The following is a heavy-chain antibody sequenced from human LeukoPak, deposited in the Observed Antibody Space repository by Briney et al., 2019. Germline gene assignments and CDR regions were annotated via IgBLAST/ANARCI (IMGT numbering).Heavy chain of an antibody. Sequence: TGGSLRLSCAASGFTFSSYAMSWVRQAPGKGLEWVSAISGSGGSTYYADSVKGRFTISRDNSKNTLYLQMNSLRAEDTAVYYCAKVRVSGSYFDYWGQGTLVTVSS. J-gene: IGHJ4*02. D-gene: IGHD1-26*01. CDR1: GFTFSSYA. V-gene: IGHV3-23*01. CDR3: AKVRVSGSYFDY. CDR2: ISGSGGST.